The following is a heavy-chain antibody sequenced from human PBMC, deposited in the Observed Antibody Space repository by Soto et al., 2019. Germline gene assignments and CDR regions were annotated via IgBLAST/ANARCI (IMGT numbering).Heavy chain of an antibody. J-gene: IGHJ4*02. CDR2: IFADGNT. CDR3: VRDIIVALDY. CDR1: GASISTSY. D-gene: IGHD2-21*01. Sequence: PSETLSLTCVVSGASISTSYWSWVRQPAGKRLQWIGRIFADGNTNSSPSLKGRVSMAIDKSLNQISLQLASVTAADTATDYCVRDIIVALDYWGQGAQDTVSS. V-gene: IGHV4-4*07.